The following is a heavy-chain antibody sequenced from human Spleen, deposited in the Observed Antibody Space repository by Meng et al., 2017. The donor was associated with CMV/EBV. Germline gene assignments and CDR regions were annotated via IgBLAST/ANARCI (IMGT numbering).Heavy chain of an antibody. V-gene: IGHV3-11*04. J-gene: IGHJ6*02. CDR2: ISNSGNII. CDR1: GFTLSDHY. Sequence: GESLKISCVASGFTLSDHYMSWIRQAPGKGLEWVAYISNSGNIIYYGDSVKGRFTISRDNAKNTLYLQMNSLRAEDTAVYYCARELFPNYFYNGMDVWGQGTTVTVSS. D-gene: IGHD2/OR15-2a*01. CDR3: ARELFPNYFYNGMDV.